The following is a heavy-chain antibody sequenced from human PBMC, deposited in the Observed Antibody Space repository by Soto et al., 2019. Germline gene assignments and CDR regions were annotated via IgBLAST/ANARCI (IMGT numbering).Heavy chain of an antibody. D-gene: IGHD6-6*01. CDR2: ISTSIDAT. J-gene: IGHJ4*02. Sequence: AGGSLRLSCAASGFAFSNYAMHWVRQAPGKGLEWVSSISTSIDATYYADSVKGRFTISRDDSKNTLYLQMNSLRAEDSAVYYCAKDRTVAARHFDYWGQGTQVTGS. CDR3: AKDRTVAARHFDY. CDR1: GFAFSNYA. V-gene: IGHV3-23*01.